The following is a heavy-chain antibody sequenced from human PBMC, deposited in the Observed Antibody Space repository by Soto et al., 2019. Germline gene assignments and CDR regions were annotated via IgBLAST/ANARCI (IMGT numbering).Heavy chain of an antibody. CDR1: GGSFSGYY. CDR3: ARGMHYRGYLHDY. D-gene: IGHD5-12*01. J-gene: IGHJ4*02. Sequence: PETLSLTCAVYGGSFSGYYWSWIRQPPGKGLEWIGEINHSGSTNYNPSLKSRVTISVDTSKNQFSLKLSSVTAADTAVYYCARGMHYRGYLHDYCGQATLV. CDR2: INHSGST. V-gene: IGHV4-34*01.